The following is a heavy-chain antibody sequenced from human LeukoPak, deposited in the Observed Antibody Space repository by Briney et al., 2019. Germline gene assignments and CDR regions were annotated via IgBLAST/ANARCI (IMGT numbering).Heavy chain of an antibody. V-gene: IGHV3-23*01. J-gene: IGHJ6*02. CDR1: GFTFSSLA. CDR3: ATAGYYGSGSYYGTDV. Sequence: PGGSLRLSCTVSGFTFSSLAMSWVRQAPGRGLEWVSTITGGSGAKYYADSVKGRFTISRDNSKDTQYLQMNSLRAEDTAVYYCATAGYYGSGSYYGTDVWGQGTALTVSS. D-gene: IGHD3-10*01. CDR2: ITGGSGAK.